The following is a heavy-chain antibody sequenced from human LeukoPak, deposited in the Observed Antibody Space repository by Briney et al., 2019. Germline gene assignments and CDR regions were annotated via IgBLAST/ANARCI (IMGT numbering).Heavy chain of an antibody. CDR1: GGSISSHY. J-gene: IGHJ6*03. V-gene: IGHV4-59*11. Sequence: PSETLSLTCTVSGGSISSHYWSWIRQPPGKGLEWIGYIYYSGSTNYNPSLKSRVTISVDTSKNQFSLKLSSVTAADTAVYYCARKRGWCSSTSCYRYYYYYMDVWGKGTTVTVSS. CDR2: IYYSGST. D-gene: IGHD2-2*01. CDR3: ARKRGWCSSTSCYRYYYYYMDV.